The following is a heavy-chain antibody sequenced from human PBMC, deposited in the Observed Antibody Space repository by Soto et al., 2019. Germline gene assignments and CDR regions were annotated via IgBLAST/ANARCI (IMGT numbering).Heavy chain of an antibody. J-gene: IGHJ1*01. V-gene: IGHV1-69*12. CDR2: IIPIFGTT. Sequence: QVQLVQSGAEVKKPGSSVKVSCKASGGTFSNYALSWVRQAPGQGLEWMGDIIPIFGTTNNAQKFQGRVTITAAEATSTGYMELSSMRYEDSAVYYCASRGGRDYYDTSGYGWGQGTLVTVSS. CDR1: GGTFSNYA. CDR3: ASRGGRDYYDTSGYG. D-gene: IGHD3-22*01.